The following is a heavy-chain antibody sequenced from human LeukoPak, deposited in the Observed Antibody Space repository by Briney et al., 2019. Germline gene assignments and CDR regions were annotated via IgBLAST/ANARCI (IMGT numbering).Heavy chain of an antibody. J-gene: IGHJ4*02. Sequence: GGSLRLSCAASGFTFSSYAMSWVRQAPGKGLEWVSVIYSGGSTYYADSVKGRFTISRDNSKNTLYLQMNSLRAEDTAVYYCARAEYYYDSSGYYYDYWGQGTLVTVSS. CDR2: IYSGGST. CDR3: ARAEYYYDSSGYYYDY. D-gene: IGHD3-22*01. CDR1: GFTFSSYA. V-gene: IGHV3-53*01.